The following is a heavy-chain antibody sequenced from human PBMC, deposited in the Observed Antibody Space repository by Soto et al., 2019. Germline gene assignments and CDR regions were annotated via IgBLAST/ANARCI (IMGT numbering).Heavy chain of an antibody. CDR1: GYTFTSYY. CDR2: INPSGGST. CDR3: AREGNYDSSGFPPGWAY. Sequence: ASVKVSCKASGYTFTSYYMHWVRQAPGQGLEWMGIINPSGGSTSYAQKFQGRVTMTRDTSTSTVYMELSSLRSEDTAVYYCAREGNYDSSGFPPGWAYWGQGTLVTVSS. J-gene: IGHJ4*02. D-gene: IGHD3-22*01. V-gene: IGHV1-46*01.